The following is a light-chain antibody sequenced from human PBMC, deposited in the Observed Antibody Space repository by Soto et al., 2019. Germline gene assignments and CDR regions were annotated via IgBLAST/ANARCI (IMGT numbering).Light chain of an antibody. V-gene: IGLV2-14*01. CDR3: SSDRSSTTFV. CDR1: SSDVSGDNY. CDR2: ELR. J-gene: IGLJ1*01. Sequence: SVLTQPPSVSGSPGQSITISCTGNSSDVSGDNYVSWYQQYPGKVPIVVIIELRKRTPERFTGFSGSKSGDTASLTISGLQAEDEADYYCSSDRSSTTFVFGTGTKVTVL.